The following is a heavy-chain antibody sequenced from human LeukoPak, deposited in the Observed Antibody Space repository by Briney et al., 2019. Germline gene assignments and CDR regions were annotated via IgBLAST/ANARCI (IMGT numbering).Heavy chain of an antibody. CDR3: ARGGGYCSSTSCPRWRYYYYMDV. Sequence: SETLSLTCTVSGGSISSYYWSWIRQPAGKGLEWIGSIYYSGSTYYNPSLKSRVTISVDTSKNQFSLKLSSVTAADTAVYYCARGGGYCSSTSCPRWRYYYYMDVWGKGTTVTVSS. CDR2: IYYSGST. V-gene: IGHV4-4*07. CDR1: GGSISSYY. D-gene: IGHD2-2*01. J-gene: IGHJ6*03.